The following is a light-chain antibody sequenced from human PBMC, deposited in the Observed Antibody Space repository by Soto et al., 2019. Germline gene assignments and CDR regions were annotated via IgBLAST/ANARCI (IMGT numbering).Light chain of an antibody. CDR2: EVT. V-gene: IGLV2-8*01. Sequence: QSALTQPPSASGSPGQSVTISCTGTSSDVGSYNYVSWFQQHPGKAPKLMIHEVTKRPSGVPDRFSGSKSGNTASLTVSGLQAEDEADYSCSSYAGSNNLVFGGGTKLTVL. CDR1: SSDVGSYNY. J-gene: IGLJ2*01. CDR3: SSYAGSNNLV.